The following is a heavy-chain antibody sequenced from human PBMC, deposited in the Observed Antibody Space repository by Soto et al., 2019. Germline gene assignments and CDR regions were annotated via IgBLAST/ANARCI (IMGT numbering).Heavy chain of an antibody. D-gene: IGHD5-18*01. CDR2: IYTSGST. J-gene: IGHJ4*02. CDR1: GTSVSNYY. V-gene: IGHV4-4*07. CDR3: ARGGIQLSHAFDY. Sequence: SETLSLTCSVSGTSVSNYYWSWIRQPAGKGLEHIGRIYTSGSTSYNPSLKSRVTMSMDTSQTQIYLNLTSVTAADTAVYYCARGGIQLSHAFDYWGQGIQVTVS.